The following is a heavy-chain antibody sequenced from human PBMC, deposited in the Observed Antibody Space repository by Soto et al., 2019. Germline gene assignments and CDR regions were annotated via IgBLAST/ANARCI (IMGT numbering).Heavy chain of an antibody. J-gene: IGHJ4*02. Sequence: SETLSLTCAVSGGSISSGGYSWSWIRQPPGKGLEWIGYIYHSGSTYYNPSLKSRVTIFVDTSKNHFSLEEYFVTAAATAVYYCARHPVYCCGDCYSPFFDYWGQGALVTVSS. CDR3: ARHPVYCCGDCYSPFFDY. CDR1: GGSISSGGYS. CDR2: IYHSGST. D-gene: IGHD2-21*02. V-gene: IGHV4-30-2*03.